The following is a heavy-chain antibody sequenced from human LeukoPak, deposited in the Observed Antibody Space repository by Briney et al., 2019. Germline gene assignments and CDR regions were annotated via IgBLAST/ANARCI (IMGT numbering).Heavy chain of an antibody. CDR1: GGSFSDYY. CDR3: ATGVTKPDPIVVVPATIRVAQAFDS. Sequence: SETLSLTCAVYGGSFSDYYWNWIRQPPGKGLEWIGEINHRGSTTYNPSLKSRVTISVDTSKDQFSLKLTSVTAADTAVYYCATGVTKPDPIVVVPATIRVAQAFDSWGQGTLVTVSS. D-gene: IGHD2-2*01. CDR2: INHRGST. J-gene: IGHJ4*02. V-gene: IGHV4-34*01.